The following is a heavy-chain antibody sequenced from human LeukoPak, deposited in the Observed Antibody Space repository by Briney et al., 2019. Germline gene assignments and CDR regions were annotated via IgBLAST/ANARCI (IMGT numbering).Heavy chain of an antibody. J-gene: IGHJ4*02. V-gene: IGHV3-7*01. CDR2: INRDGSEK. D-gene: IGHD1-14*01. Sequence: GGSLRLSCAASGFTFSSYAMHWVRQAPGKGLEWVANINRDGSEKYYVDSVKGRFTISRDNAKNSVFLQMNSLRAEDTAVYYCARDAITDDYWGQGTLVTVSS. CDR3: ARDAITDDY. CDR1: GFTFSSYA.